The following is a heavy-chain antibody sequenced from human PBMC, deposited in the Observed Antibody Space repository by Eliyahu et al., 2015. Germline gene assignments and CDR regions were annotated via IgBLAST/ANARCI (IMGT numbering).Heavy chain of an antibody. Sequence: QLQLQESGPGLVKPSETLSXTCTVXGGSXSSSSYYWGWIRQPPGKGXEWIGSIFYSGTTYYNPSLKSRVTVSVDTSKNQFSLKLSSVTAADTAVYYCARQTRAGSDYNYPDFDYWGQGTLVTVSS. J-gene: IGHJ4*02. CDR3: ARQTRAGSDYNYPDFDY. V-gene: IGHV4-39*01. CDR2: IFYSGTT. CDR1: GGSXSSSSYY. D-gene: IGHD3-10*01.